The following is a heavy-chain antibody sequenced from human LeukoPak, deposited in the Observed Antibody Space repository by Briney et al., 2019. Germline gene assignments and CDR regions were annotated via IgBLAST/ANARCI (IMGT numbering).Heavy chain of an antibody. CDR1: GGTFSSYA. V-gene: IGHV1-69*04. CDR2: IIPILGIA. D-gene: IGHD3-22*01. Sequence: ASVKVSCKASGGTFSSYAISWVRQAPGQGLEWMGRIIPILGIANYAQKFQGRVTITADKSTSTAYMELSSLRSEDTAVYYCGXGDXMIVAEGYFQHWGQGTLVTVSS. J-gene: IGHJ1*01. CDR3: GXGDXMIVAEGYFQH.